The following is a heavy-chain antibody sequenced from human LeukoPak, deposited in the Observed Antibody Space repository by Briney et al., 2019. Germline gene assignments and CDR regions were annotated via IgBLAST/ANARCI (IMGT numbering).Heavy chain of an antibody. J-gene: IGHJ2*01. V-gene: IGHV3-9*01. CDR3: AKDFARVSLRYFDL. CDR2: ISWNSGSI. Sequence: GGSLRLSCAASGFTFDDYAMHWVRQAPGKGLEWVSGISWNSGSIGYADSVKGRFTISRDNAKNSLYLQMNSLRAEDTALYYCAKDFARVSLRYFDLWGRGTLVTVSS. CDR1: GFTFDDYA.